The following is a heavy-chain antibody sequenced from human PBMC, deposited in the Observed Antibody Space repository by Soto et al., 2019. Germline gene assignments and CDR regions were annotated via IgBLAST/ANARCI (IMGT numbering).Heavy chain of an antibody. D-gene: IGHD2-15*01. V-gene: IGHV3-33*01. CDR2: IWYDGSNK. CDR3: ARDRGYCSGGSCYSYFDY. CDR1: GFTFSSYG. J-gene: IGHJ4*02. Sequence: GGSLRLSCAASGFTFSSYGMHWVRQAPGKGLEWVAVIWYDGSNKYYADSVKGRFTISRDNSKNTLYLQMNSLRAEDTAVYYCARDRGYCSGGSCYSYFDYWGQGTLVTVSS.